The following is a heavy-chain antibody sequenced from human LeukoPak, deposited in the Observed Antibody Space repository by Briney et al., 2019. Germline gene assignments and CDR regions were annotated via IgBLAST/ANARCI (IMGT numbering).Heavy chain of an antibody. CDR3: TTGDYAFDWYFDL. J-gene: IGHJ2*01. Sequence: GGSLRLSCAASGFTFSNAWMSWVRQAPGKGLEWVGRIKSKTDGGTTDYAAPVKGRFTISRDDSKNTLYLQMNSLKTEDTAVYYCTTGDYAFDWYFDLWGRGTLVTVSS. CDR2: IKSKTDGGTT. V-gene: IGHV3-15*01. CDR1: GFTFSNAW. D-gene: IGHD2-2*01.